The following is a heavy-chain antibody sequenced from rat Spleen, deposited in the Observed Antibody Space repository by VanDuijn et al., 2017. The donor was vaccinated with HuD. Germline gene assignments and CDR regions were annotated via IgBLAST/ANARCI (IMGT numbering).Heavy chain of an antibody. J-gene: IGHJ2*01. V-gene: IGHV2-30*01. CDR2: IWTGGNT. CDR1: GFSLTSYN. Sequence: QVQLKESGPGLVQPSQTLSLTCTVSGFSLTSYNVHWVRQPTGKGLEWMGIIWTGGNTDYNSALQSRLSISRDTSKSQVYLRMNSLQTEDTATYYCARADIGAIYTDGIWGQGVMVTVSS. CDR3: ARADIGAIYTDGI. D-gene: IGHD1-2*01.